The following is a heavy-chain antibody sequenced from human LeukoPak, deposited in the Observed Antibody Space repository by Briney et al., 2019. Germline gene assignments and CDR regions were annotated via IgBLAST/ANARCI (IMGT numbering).Heavy chain of an antibody. Sequence: GGSLRLSCTASGFTFGDYAMSWVRQAPGKGLEWVGFIRNKGYGGTTEYAASVKGRFTISRDDSKSTAYLQMNSLKTEDTAVYYCTRPCGGNCYLLDYWGQGTLVTVSS. CDR1: GFTFGDYA. D-gene: IGHD2-21*01. CDR3: TRPCGGNCYLLDY. V-gene: IGHV3-49*04. CDR2: IRNKGYGGTT. J-gene: IGHJ4*02.